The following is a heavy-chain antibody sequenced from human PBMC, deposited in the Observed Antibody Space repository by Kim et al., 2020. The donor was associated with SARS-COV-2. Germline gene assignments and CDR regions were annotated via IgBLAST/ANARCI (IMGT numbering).Heavy chain of an antibody. J-gene: IGHJ4*02. Sequence: YYVDSVKGRFTIFRDNAKNSRYLQMNSLRAEDTAVYFCAGLYSGYASLDYWGQGTLVTVSS. V-gene: IGHV3-7*04. CDR3: AGLYSGYASLDY. D-gene: IGHD5-12*01.